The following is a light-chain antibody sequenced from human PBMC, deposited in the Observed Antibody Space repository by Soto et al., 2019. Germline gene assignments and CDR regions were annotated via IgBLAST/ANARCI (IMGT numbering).Light chain of an antibody. Sequence: QSALTQPPSASGSSGQSVTISCTGTSSDVGNYDYVSWYQQYPGKAPKLIIYDVSKRTSGVPDRFSGSKSGNTASLTVSGLQAEDEAEYSCTAYGGSNNFCVFGTGTKLTVL. CDR1: SSDVGNYDY. CDR3: TAYGGSNNFCV. V-gene: IGLV2-8*01. J-gene: IGLJ1*01. CDR2: DVS.